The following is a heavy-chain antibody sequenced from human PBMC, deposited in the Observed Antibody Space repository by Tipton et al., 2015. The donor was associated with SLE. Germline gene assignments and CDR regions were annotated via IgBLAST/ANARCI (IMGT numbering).Heavy chain of an antibody. D-gene: IGHD5-24*01. Sequence: QLVQSGAEVKKPGASVKVSCKASGYTFTSYYMHWVRQAPGQGLEWMGIINPSGGSTSYAQKFQGRVTMTRDTSTSTVYMDLSSLRSEDTAVYFCAMGRDGNTIDYWGQGTLVTVSS. J-gene: IGHJ4*02. CDR1: GYTFTSYY. CDR3: AMGRDGNTIDY. V-gene: IGHV1-46*01. CDR2: INPSGGST.